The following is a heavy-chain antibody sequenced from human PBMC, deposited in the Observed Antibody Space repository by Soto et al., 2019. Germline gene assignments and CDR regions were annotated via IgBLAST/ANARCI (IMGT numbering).Heavy chain of an antibody. V-gene: IGHV5-51*01. D-gene: IGHD3-3*01. CDR3: ASQTLWSGYGMDV. J-gene: IGHJ6*02. CDR1: GYSFTSYW. CDR2: IYPGDSDT. Sequence: LGESLKISCKGSGYSFTSYWIGWVRQMPGKGLEWMGIIYPGDSDTRYSPSFQGQVTISADKSISTAYLQWSSLKASDTAMYYCASQTLWSGYGMDVWGQGTTVTVSS.